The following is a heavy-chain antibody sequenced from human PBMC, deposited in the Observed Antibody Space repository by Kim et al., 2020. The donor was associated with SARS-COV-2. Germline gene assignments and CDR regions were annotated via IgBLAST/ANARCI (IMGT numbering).Heavy chain of an antibody. CDR3: ARDADTLDN. CDR2: VDLDAVTT. CDR1: GFTFTSFD. J-gene: IGHJ4*02. V-gene: IGHV3-23*01. Sequence: GGSLRLSCTASGFTFTSFDMNWVRQAPGKGLEWVSRVDLDAVTTYYADSVKARFTISRDNSKNTLYLHLNTLRADETAVYYCARDADTLDNWGQGALVTVSS.